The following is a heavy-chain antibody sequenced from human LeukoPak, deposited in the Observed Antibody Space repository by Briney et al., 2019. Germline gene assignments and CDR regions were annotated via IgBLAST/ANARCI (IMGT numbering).Heavy chain of an antibody. CDR1: GGSFSGYY. J-gene: IGHJ3*02. Sequence: SETLSLTCAVYGGSFSGYYWSWIRQPPGKGLEWIGEINHSGSTNYNPSLKSRVTISVDTSKNQFSLQLNSVTPEDTAVYYCARRRIFEVVLMGAFDIWGQGTMVTVSS. V-gene: IGHV4-34*01. CDR2: INHSGST. CDR3: ARRRIFEVVLMGAFDI. D-gene: IGHD3-3*01.